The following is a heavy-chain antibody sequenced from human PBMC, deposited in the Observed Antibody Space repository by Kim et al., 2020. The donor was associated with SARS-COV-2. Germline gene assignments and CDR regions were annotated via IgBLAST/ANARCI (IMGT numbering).Heavy chain of an antibody. D-gene: IGHD6-13*01. CDR3: AKSDSSSSYNWFAP. J-gene: IGHJ5*02. V-gene: IGHV3-23*01. Sequence: YEASGEGRCTISRDNAGNTLYLQMTRLRAEDTAVYYCAKSDSSSSYNWFAPWGQGTLVTVSS.